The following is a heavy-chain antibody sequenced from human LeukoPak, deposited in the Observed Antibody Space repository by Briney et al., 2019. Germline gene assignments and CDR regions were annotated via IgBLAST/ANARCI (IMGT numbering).Heavy chain of an antibody. J-gene: IGHJ6*02. D-gene: IGHD3-3*01. CDR3: ARAGNRFLEWLVPRPYYYGMDV. CDR2: IYYSGST. CDR1: GGSISSGGYY. Sequence: PSQTLSLTCTVSGGSISSGGYYWSWIRQHPGKGLEWIGYIYYSGSTYYNPSLKSRVTISVDTSKNQFSLKLSSVTAADTAVYYCARAGNRFLEWLVPRPYYYGMDVWGQGTLVTVSS. V-gene: IGHV4-31*03.